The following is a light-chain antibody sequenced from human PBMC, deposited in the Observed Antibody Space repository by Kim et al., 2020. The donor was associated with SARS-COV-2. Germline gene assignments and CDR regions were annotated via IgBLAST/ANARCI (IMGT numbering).Light chain of an antibody. V-gene: IGKV1-39*01. J-gene: IGKJ5*01. CDR2: AIS. CDR1: KSIITF. Sequence: SIADRVTITRRASKSIITFLNWYHHKPGKAPKLLIYAISRLQSSVPARFTGGGSETDFTLTIISLQPDDFATYYCQQTYSAPNTFGQGTRLEIK. CDR3: QQTYSAPNT.